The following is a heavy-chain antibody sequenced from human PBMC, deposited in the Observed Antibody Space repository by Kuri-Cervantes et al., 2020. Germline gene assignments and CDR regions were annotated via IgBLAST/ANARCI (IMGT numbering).Heavy chain of an antibody. CDR1: GFSFTSHW. J-gene: IGHJ6*03. V-gene: IGHV3-7*02. Sequence: GESLKISCAASGFSFTSHWMSWVRQAPGKGLEWVANIKHDGSEKYYVDSVKGRITISRDNAKNSLHLQMNSLRAEDTGVYYCARMTYMDVWGKGTTVTVSS. CDR2: IKHDGSEK. CDR3: ARMTYMDV.